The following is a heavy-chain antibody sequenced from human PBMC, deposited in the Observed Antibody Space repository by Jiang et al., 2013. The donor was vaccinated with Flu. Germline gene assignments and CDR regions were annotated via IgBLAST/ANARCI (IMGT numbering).Heavy chain of an antibody. CDR1: GYSFTAYW. CDR3: TMAADGTFWFDP. J-gene: IGHJ5*02. Sequence: GAEVKKPGESLKISCEGSGYSFTAYWIGWVRQMPEKGLEWMGIIYPGGSRTIYNPSFQGQVTISVDKSISTAYLQWSSLKASDTAMYYCTMAADGTFWFDPWGQGTLVTVSS. D-gene: IGHD6-13*01. CDR2: IYPGGSRT. V-gene: IGHV5-51*01.